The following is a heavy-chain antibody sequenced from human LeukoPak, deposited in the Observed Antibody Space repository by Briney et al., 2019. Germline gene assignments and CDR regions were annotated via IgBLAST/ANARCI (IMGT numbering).Heavy chain of an antibody. V-gene: IGHV3-23*01. CDR2: ISGSGGNT. CDR1: GFTFRSYT. J-gene: IGHJ1*01. D-gene: IGHD2-15*01. CDR3: AKAPTPVVAATLFHH. Sequence: PGGSLRLSCAASGFTFRSYTMSWVRQAPGKGLEWASVISGSGGNTYYADPVKGRFTISRDNSKNTLYMQMNSLRAEDTAVYYCAKAPTPVVAATLFHHWGQGTLVTVS.